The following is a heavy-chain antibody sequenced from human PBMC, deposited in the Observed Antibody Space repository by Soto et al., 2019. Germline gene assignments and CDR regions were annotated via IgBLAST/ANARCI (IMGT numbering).Heavy chain of an antibody. D-gene: IGHD6-13*01. CDR3: ARDKGGERGSSWSNWFDP. J-gene: IGHJ5*02. V-gene: IGHV1-46*01. CDR1: GYTFTSYY. CDR2: INPSGGST. Sequence: GASVKVSCKASGYTFTSYYMHWVRQAPGHGLEWMGIINPSGGSTSYAQKFQGRVTMTRDTSTSTVYMELSSLRSEDTAVYYCARDKGGERGSSWSNWFDPWGQGTLVTVSS.